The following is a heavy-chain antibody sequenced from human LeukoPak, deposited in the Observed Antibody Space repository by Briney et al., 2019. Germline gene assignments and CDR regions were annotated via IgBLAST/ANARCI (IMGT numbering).Heavy chain of an antibody. D-gene: IGHD5-12*01. CDR1: GDSVSSNTGG. CDR2: TYYRSKWYY. Sequence: SQTLSLTCAISGDSVSSNTGGWNWIRQSPSRGLEWLGRTYYRSKWYYDYAVSVKCRITINPDTSKNQFSLQLNSVTPEDTAVYYCARGGLVASIRGYFDYWAQGTLVTVSS. V-gene: IGHV6-1*01. CDR3: ARGGLVASIRGYFDY. J-gene: IGHJ4*02.